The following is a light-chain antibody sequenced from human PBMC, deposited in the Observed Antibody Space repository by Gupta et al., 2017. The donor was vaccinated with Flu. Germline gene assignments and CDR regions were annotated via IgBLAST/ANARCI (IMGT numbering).Light chain of an antibody. CDR2: GAS. J-gene: IGKJ4*01. Sequence: DVQVTQSPSSLSASVGDRVTITCRASQGISNYLAWYQQKPGKIPQLLIYGASTLQSGVPSRFSGSESGTDFTLTISSLQPEDVATYYCQKYNSAPLTFGGGTKVEIK. CDR3: QKYNSAPLT. V-gene: IGKV1-27*01. CDR1: QGISNY.